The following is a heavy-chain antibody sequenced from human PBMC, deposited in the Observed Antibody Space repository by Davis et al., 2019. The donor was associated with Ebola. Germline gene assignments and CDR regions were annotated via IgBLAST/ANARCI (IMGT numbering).Heavy chain of an antibody. D-gene: IGHD6-19*01. J-gene: IGHJ5*02. Sequence: GGSLRLSCAASGFTFSSYGMHWVRQAPGKGLEWVAVISYDGSNKYYADSVKGRFTISRDNSKNTLYLQMNSLRAEDTAVYYCAKDGPLPSGWQPWGQGTLVTVSS. CDR1: GFTFSSYG. CDR3: AKDGPLPSGWQP. V-gene: IGHV3-30*18. CDR2: ISYDGSNK.